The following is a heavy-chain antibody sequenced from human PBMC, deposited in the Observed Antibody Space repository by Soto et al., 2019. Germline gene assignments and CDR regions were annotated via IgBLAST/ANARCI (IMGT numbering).Heavy chain of an antibody. D-gene: IGHD4-17*01. J-gene: IGHJ6*02. Sequence: GAAVKFSCKASGGTLSSYAISWVRQAPGQGLEWMGGIIPIFGTANYAQKFQGRVTITADKSTSTAYMELSSLRSEDTAVYYCARDPIDYEVGMDVWGQGTTVTVSS. V-gene: IGHV1-69*06. CDR1: GGTLSSYA. CDR3: ARDPIDYEVGMDV. CDR2: IIPIFGTA.